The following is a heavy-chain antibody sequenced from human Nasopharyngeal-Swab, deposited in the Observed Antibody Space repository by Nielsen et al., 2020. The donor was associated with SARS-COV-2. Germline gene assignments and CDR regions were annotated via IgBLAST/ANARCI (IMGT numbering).Heavy chain of an antibody. Sequence: ASVKVSCKPSGYTFTGYYIQWVRQAPGQGLEWMGRINPNSGATKSAQRFQGRVTMTSDTSISTAYMDLGSLTSDDTALYYCAREHPTTRASDYWGQGTLVTVSS. CDR3: AREHPTTRASDY. J-gene: IGHJ4*02. CDR1: GYTFTGYY. CDR2: INPNSGAT. D-gene: IGHD4-11*01. V-gene: IGHV1-2*06.